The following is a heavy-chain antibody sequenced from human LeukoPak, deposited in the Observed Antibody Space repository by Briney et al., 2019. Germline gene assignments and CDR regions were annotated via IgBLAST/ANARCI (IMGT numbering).Heavy chain of an antibody. CDR1: GFTFSSYG. CDR2: ISYDGSNK. V-gene: IGHV3-30*18. CDR3: AKDFLAYCGGDCYSYFDY. J-gene: IGHJ4*02. D-gene: IGHD2-21*02. Sequence: PGGSLRLSCAASGFTFSSYGMHWVRQAPGKGLEWVAVISYDGSNKYYADSVKGRFTISRDNSKNTLYLQMNSLRAEDTAVYYCAKDFLAYCGGDCYSYFDYWGQGTLVTVSS.